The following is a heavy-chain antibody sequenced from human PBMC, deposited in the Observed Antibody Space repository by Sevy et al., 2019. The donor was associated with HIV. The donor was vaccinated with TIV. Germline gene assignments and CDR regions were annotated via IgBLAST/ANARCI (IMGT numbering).Heavy chain of an antibody. Sequence: GGSLRLSFAAPGFTFSKYSMSWVPQPPGKGLEGVSTLSFGCGEINYADSVKGRFTISRDNSKSSVYLQMNNLRPEDTAVYYCAREGCTKPHDYWGQGTLVTVSS. D-gene: IGHD2-8*01. CDR2: LSFGCGEI. CDR1: GFTFSKYS. CDR3: AREGCTKPHDY. J-gene: IGHJ4*02. V-gene: IGHV3-23*01.